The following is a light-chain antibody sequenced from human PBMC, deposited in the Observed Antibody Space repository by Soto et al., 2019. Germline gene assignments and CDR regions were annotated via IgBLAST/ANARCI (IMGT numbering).Light chain of an antibody. J-gene: IGKJ1*01. V-gene: IGKV3-15*01. CDR3: HQYNNLWT. CDR2: DAS. Sequence: EIVLTQSPATLSLSPGERATLSFRSSQSVSNYLAWYQQKPGQAPRLLIYDASNRATGIPARFSGSGSGTEFTLTISSLQSEDFGVYYCHQYNNLWTFGQGTKVDIK. CDR1: QSVSNY.